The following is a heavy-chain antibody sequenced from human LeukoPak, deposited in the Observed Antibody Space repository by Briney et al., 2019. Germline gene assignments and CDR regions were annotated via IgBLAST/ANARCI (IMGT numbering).Heavy chain of an antibody. J-gene: IGHJ6*03. CDR3: AKDIRSASSSAKNYYMDV. D-gene: IGHD2-2*01. Sequence: GRSLRLSCAASGFTFSSYGMHWVRQAPGKGLEWVAVISYDGSNKYYADSVKGRFTISRDNSKNTLYLQLNSLRAEDTAVYYCAKDIRSASSSAKNYYMDVWGKGTTVTVSS. CDR2: ISYDGSNK. CDR1: GFTFSSYG. V-gene: IGHV3-30*18.